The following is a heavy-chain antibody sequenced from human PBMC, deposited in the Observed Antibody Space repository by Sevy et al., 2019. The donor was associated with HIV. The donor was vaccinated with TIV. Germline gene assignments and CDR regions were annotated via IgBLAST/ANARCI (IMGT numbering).Heavy chain of an antibody. V-gene: IGHV4-4*02. J-gene: IGHJ6*02. Sequence: SETLSLTCAVSGGSISSSNWWSWVRQPPGKGLEWIGEIYHSGSTNYNPSLKSRVTISVDKSKNQFSLKLSSVTAADTAVYYCASRPCGSGSSCYALNYYGMDVWGQGTTVTVSS. CDR1: GGSISSSNW. CDR2: IYHSGST. CDR3: ASRPCGSGSSCYALNYYGMDV. D-gene: IGHD2-15*01.